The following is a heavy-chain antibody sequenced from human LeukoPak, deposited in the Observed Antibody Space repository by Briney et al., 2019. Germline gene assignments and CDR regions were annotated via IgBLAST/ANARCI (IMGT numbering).Heavy chain of an antibody. V-gene: IGHV3-33*01. CDR2: VHNDGDTK. J-gene: IGHJ4*02. Sequence: GGSLRLSCAASGFTFSSYYMHWVRQAPGKCLEWVAVVHNDGDTKYFGDSVKGRFTISRDNSKNTLYLQMNSLSAEDTGLYYCVRDPRGDGSSTFGYWGQGTLVTVSS. CDR3: VRDPRGDGSSTFGY. CDR1: GFTFSSYY. D-gene: IGHD1-26*01.